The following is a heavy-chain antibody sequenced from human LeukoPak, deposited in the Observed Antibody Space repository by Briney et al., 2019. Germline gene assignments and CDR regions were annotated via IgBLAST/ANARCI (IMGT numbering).Heavy chain of an antibody. D-gene: IGHD6-19*01. Sequence: ASVKVSCKASGYTFTGYYMHWVRQAPGQGLEWMGWINPNSGGTNYAQKFQGRVTMTRDTSISTAYMELSRLRSDDTAVYYCARGPRETDPTGYSSGWENWGQGTLVTVSS. V-gene: IGHV1-2*02. CDR2: INPNSGGT. CDR1: GYTFTGYY. CDR3: ARGPRETDPTGYSSGWEN. J-gene: IGHJ4*02.